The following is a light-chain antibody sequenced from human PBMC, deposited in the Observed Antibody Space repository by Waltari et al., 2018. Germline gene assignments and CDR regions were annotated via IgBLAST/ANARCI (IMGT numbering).Light chain of an antibody. CDR1: SSDVGGYNY. Sequence: QSALTQPDSVSGSPGQSITISCTGTSSDVGGYNYVSWYQHHPGKAPKLMIYEVTNGPSGVSNPFSGSKSGNPASLTISGLQAEDEADYYCSSYTSSSTPPVVFGGGTKLTVL. V-gene: IGLV2-14*01. CDR3: SSYTSSSTPPVV. CDR2: EVT. J-gene: IGLJ2*01.